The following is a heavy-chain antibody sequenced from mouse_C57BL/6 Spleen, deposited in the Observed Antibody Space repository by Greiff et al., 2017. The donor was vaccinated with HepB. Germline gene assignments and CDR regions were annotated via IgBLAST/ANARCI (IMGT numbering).Heavy chain of an antibody. CDR3: ARQIPTVRYFDV. CDR1: GFTFSDYG. D-gene: IGHD1-1*01. Sequence: EVKLVESGGGLVKPGGSLKLSCAASGFTFSDYGMHWVRQALEKGLEWVAYISSGSSTIYYADTVKGRFTISRDNAKNTLFRQMTSPKSKDTAMYYCARQIPTVRYFDVWGTGTTVTVSS. V-gene: IGHV5-17*01. CDR2: ISSGSSTI. J-gene: IGHJ1*03.